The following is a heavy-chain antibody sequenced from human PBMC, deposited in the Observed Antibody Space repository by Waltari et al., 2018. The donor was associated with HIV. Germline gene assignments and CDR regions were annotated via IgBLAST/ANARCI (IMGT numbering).Heavy chain of an antibody. D-gene: IGHD3-9*01. CDR1: GFSLSTGRMG. Sequence: QVTLKESGPVLATPPETLTLTCIVSGFSLSTGRMGVSWIRQPPGKALEWLAHIFSNDEKPYSTSLERMLTITKDTSKSQVVLTMTNRDPVDTATYYCARIELSYDIVTGDYYYYCGMDVWRQGPTVTVSS. J-gene: IGHJ6*02. V-gene: IGHV2-26*01. CDR2: IFSNDEK. CDR3: ARIELSYDIVTGDYYYYCGMDV.